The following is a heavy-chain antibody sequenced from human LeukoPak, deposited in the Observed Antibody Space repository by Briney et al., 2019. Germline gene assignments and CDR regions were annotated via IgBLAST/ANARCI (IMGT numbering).Heavy chain of an antibody. CDR3: ARNYDRSGYVGAFDI. CDR1: GFTFSSYA. V-gene: IGHV3-30*04. D-gene: IGHD3-22*01. Sequence: PGRSLRLSCAASGFTFSSYAMHWVRQAPGEGLEWVAVISYDGSNKYDADSVKGRFTISRDNSKNTLYLQMNSLRAEDTAVYYCARNYDRSGYVGAFDIWGQGTMVTVSS. CDR2: ISYDGSNK. J-gene: IGHJ3*02.